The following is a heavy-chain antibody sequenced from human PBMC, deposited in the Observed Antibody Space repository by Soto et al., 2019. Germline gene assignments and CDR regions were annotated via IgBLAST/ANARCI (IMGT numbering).Heavy chain of an antibody. V-gene: IGHV4-34*01. D-gene: IGHD3-3*01. CDR2: INYSGST. CDR3: ARGNTSFGVVPKIPYFDY. Sequence: PSETLSLTCAVYGGSFSGYYWSWIRQPPAKGQEWIGEINYSGSTNYNPSLKSRVTISVDTSKNQFSLKLSSVTAASTAVYYCARGNTSFGVVPKIPYFDYWGQGTLGTVAS. J-gene: IGHJ4*02. CDR1: GGSFSGYY.